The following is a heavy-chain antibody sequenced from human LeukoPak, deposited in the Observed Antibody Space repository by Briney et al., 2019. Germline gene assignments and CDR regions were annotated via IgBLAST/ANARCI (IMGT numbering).Heavy chain of an antibody. CDR1: GGSINSGDYY. CDR2: IYTSGTS. CDR3: AKGLDY. Sequence: SETLSLTCTVSGGSINSGDYYWSWTRQPAGKGLEGVGRIYTSGTSNYNPSLKSRVTISLDTSKNQFSLTLSSVTAADTAVYYCAKGLDYWGQGILVTVSS. J-gene: IGHJ4*02. V-gene: IGHV4-61*02.